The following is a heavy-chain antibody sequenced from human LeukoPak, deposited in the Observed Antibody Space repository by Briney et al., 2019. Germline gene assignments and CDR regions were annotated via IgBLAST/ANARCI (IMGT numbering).Heavy chain of an antibody. J-gene: IGHJ4*02. Sequence: SETLSLTCAVSGYSIGSGYYWGWIRQPPGKGLEWIGSIYHSGSTYYNPSLKSRVTISLDTSKNQFSLKLNSVTAADTAVCFCARHTNFGSGSYYTFWGQGTLVTVSS. CDR3: ARHTNFGSGSYYTF. CDR2: IYHSGST. D-gene: IGHD3-10*01. V-gene: IGHV4-38-2*01. CDR1: GYSIGSGYY.